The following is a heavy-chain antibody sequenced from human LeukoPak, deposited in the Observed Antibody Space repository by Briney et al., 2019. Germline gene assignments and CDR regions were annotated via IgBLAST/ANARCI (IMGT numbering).Heavy chain of an antibody. V-gene: IGHV6-1*01. CDR2: TYYKSKWYN. CDR3: ARDSGSYSSSYRFDS. Sequence: SQTLSLTCAISGDSVSSNSAAWNWIRQSPSRGLEWLGRTYYKSKWYNDYAVSVKSRITINSDTSENQFSLHLNSVTPEDTAVYYYARDSGSYSSSYRFDSWGQGTLVTVSS. D-gene: IGHD6-6*01. CDR1: GDSVSSNSAA. J-gene: IGHJ4*02.